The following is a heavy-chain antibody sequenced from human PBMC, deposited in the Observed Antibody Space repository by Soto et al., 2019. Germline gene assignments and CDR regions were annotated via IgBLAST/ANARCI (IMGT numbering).Heavy chain of an antibody. Sequence: GGPRRLSCAASGFTFSTYAMSWVRQAPGKGLEWVSAISGSGGSTYYADPVKGRFTISRDNSKNTLYLQMNSLRAEDTAVHYCAGGLGYCGSTSCYIWFDYWGQGTLVTVLL. J-gene: IGHJ4*02. CDR2: ISGSGGST. V-gene: IGHV3-23*01. D-gene: IGHD2-2*02. CDR3: AGGLGYCGSTSCYIWFDY. CDR1: GFTFSTYA.